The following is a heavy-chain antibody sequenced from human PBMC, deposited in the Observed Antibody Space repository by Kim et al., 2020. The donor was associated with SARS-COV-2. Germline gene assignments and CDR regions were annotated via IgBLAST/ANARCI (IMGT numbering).Heavy chain of an antibody. J-gene: IGHJ4*02. D-gene: IGHD2-15*01. CDR2: IKQDGSET. CDR1: GFAFTTYW. Sequence: GGSLRLSCAASGFAFTTYWMSWVRQAPGKGLEWVANIKQDGSETYYVDFVKGRFSISRDNSKNSLYLQMNSLRAEDTTVYYCARDGRAYDYWGQGTLVTV. V-gene: IGHV3-7*01. CDR3: ARDGRAYDY.